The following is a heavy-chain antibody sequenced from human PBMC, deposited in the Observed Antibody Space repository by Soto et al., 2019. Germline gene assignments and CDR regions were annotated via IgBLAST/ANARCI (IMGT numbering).Heavy chain of an antibody. J-gene: IGHJ4*02. Sequence: GESLKISCKGSGYSFTSYWIGWVRQRPGKGLEWMGIIYPGDSDTRYSPSFQGQDTISADKSISTAYLQWSRLKASDTAMYYCARQSIDVYRDYWGQGTMVTVSS. V-gene: IGHV5-51*01. CDR2: IYPGDSDT. CDR3: ARQSIDVYRDY. CDR1: GYSFTSYW. D-gene: IGHD4-4*01.